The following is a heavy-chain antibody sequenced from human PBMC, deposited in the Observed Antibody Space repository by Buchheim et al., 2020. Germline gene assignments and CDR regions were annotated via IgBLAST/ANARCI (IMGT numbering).Heavy chain of an antibody. Sequence: EVQLVESGGGLVQPGGSLRLSCAASGFTFSSYWMRWVRQAPGKGLEWVANIKQDGSEKYYVDSVKGRFTISRDNAKNTLYLQMNSLRAEDTAVYYCARVVLRYFDWLLYGLISFDYWGQGTL. J-gene: IGHJ4*02. CDR3: ARVVLRYFDWLLYGLISFDY. D-gene: IGHD3-9*01. CDR2: IKQDGSEK. V-gene: IGHV3-7*01. CDR1: GFTFSSYW.